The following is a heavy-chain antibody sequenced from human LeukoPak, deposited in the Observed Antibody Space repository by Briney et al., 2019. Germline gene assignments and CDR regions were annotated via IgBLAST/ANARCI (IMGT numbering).Heavy chain of an antibody. CDR1: GGSISSYY. V-gene: IGHV4-4*07. CDR3: ARGRRDGYTLYYMDV. J-gene: IGHJ6*03. CDR2: IHTSGST. Sequence: SETLSLTCTVSGGSISSYYWNWIRQPAGKGLEWIGRIHTSGSTNYNPSLKSRVTMSVDTSKNQFSLKLNSVTAADTAVYYCARGRRDGYTLYYMDVWGKGTTVTFSS. D-gene: IGHD5-24*01.